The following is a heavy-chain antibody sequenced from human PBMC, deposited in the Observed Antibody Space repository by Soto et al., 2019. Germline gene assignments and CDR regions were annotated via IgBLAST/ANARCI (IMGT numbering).Heavy chain of an antibody. CDR3: ARDTTTVTPFFDY. D-gene: IGHD4-17*01. J-gene: IGHJ4*02. CDR1: GFTFSSYA. CDR2: ISYDGSNK. Sequence: QVQLVESGGGVVQPGRSLRLSCAASGFTFSSYAMHWVRQAPGKGLEWVAVISYDGSNKYYADSVKGRFTISRDNSKNTLYLQMNSLRAEDTAVSYCARDTTTVTPFFDYWGQGTLVTVSS. V-gene: IGHV3-30-3*01.